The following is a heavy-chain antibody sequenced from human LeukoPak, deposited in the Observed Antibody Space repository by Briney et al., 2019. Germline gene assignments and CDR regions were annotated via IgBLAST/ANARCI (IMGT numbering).Heavy chain of an antibody. CDR3: ARGTVTAPDY. CDR1: GFSVSSNY. Sequence: GGSLRLSRAASGFSVSSNYMTWVRQAPGKGLEWVSIIYSDYSGGSTYYADSVKGRFTISRDNSKNMLYLQMNSLRAEDTAVYSCARGTVTAPDYWGQGTLVTVSS. CDR2: IYSDYSGGST. V-gene: IGHV3-53*01. J-gene: IGHJ4*02. D-gene: IGHD4-17*01.